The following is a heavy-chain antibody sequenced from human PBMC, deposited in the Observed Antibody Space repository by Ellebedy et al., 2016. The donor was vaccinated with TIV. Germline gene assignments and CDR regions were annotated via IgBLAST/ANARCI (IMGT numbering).Heavy chain of an antibody. D-gene: IGHD3-16*01. CDR2: IYSGGSA. J-gene: IGHJ3*02. Sequence: PGGSLRLSCAVSGFTVSSNYMSWVRQAPGKGLEWVSVIYSGGSAYYADSVKGRFTISRDNSKNTLYLQMNSLRAEDTAVYYCVRYVAAFDIWGQGTMVTVSS. CDR1: GFTVSSNY. CDR3: VRYVAAFDI. V-gene: IGHV3-66*01.